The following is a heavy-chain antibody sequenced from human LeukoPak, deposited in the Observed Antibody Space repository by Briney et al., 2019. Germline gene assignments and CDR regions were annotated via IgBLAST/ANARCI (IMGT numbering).Heavy chain of an antibody. Sequence: SVKVSCKASGGTFSSYAISCVRQAPVQGLEWMGGIIPIFGTANYAQKFQGRVTITADESTSTAYMELSSLRSEDTAVYYCARAPSEWLRVDNWFDPWGQGTLVTVSS. V-gene: IGHV1-69*13. J-gene: IGHJ5*02. CDR2: IIPIFGTA. D-gene: IGHD5-12*01. CDR3: ARAPSEWLRVDNWFDP. CDR1: GGTFSSYA.